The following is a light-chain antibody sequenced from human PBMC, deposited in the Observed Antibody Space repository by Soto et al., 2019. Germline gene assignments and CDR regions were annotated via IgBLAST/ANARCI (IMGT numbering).Light chain of an antibody. CDR3: QQSYSTLWT. V-gene: IGKV1-39*01. Sequence: DIQMTQSPSSLSASVGDRVTITCRASQSISSYLNWYQQKPGKAPKLLIYAASSLQSVVPSRFSGGGSGTDFTLTISSLQPEVFATYYCQQSYSTLWTFGQGTKVEIK. J-gene: IGKJ1*01. CDR1: QSISSY. CDR2: AAS.